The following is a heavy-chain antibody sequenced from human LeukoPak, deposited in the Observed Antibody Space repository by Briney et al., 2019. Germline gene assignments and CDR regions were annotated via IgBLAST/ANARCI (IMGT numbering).Heavy chain of an antibody. Sequence: AGGSLRLSCAASGFTFTSSGFHWVRQAPGKGPEWVALIWYDGSNKYYADSVKGRFTISRDNSKNTVYLQMNSLRAEDTAVYYCASAVFAGDLLTGYWYFDLWGRGTLVTVSS. CDR3: ASAVFAGDLLTGYWYFDL. V-gene: IGHV3-33*01. D-gene: IGHD1-20*01. CDR1: GFTFTSSG. CDR2: IWYDGSNK. J-gene: IGHJ2*01.